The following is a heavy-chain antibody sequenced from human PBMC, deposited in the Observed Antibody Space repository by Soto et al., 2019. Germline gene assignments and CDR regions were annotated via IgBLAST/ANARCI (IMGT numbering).Heavy chain of an antibody. CDR2: INSDGSST. CDR3: ARVREYNTGWYATGQFGY. CDR1: GFTFSYYW. D-gene: IGHD6-19*01. J-gene: IGHJ4*02. V-gene: IGHV3-74*01. Sequence: EVQLVESGGGLVQPGGSLRLSCAASGFTFSYYWMHWVRQAPGKGLVWVSRINSDGSSTSYADSVKGRFTISRDNAKNTLYLQMNSLRAEDTAVYYWARVREYNTGWYATGQFGYWGQGTLVTVSS.